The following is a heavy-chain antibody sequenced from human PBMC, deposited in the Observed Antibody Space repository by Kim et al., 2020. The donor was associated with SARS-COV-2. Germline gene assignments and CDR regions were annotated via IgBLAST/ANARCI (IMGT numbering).Heavy chain of an antibody. J-gene: IGHJ4*02. D-gene: IGHD6-19*01. V-gene: IGHV4-34*01. CDR2: INHSGST. Sequence: SETLSLTCAVYGGSFSGYYWSWIRQPPGKGLEWIGEINHSGSTNYNPSLKSRVTISVDTSKNQFSLKLSSVTAADTAVYYCARGESSGWVDYWGQGTLVT. CDR3: ARGESSGWVDY. CDR1: GGSFSGYY.